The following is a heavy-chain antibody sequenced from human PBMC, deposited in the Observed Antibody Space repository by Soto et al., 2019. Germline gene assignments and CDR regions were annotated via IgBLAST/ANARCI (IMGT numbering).Heavy chain of an antibody. CDR3: ARANRADV. CDR1: GFPFNSYE. J-gene: IGHJ6*02. Sequence: EVQLVESGGGLVQPGGSLRLYCAASGFPFNSYEMNWVRQAPGKGLEWVSYISSSGSTIYYANSVKGRFTISRDNAKNSLYLQMNSLRAEDTAVYYCARANRADVWGPGTTVTVSS. CDR2: ISSSGSTI. V-gene: IGHV3-48*03.